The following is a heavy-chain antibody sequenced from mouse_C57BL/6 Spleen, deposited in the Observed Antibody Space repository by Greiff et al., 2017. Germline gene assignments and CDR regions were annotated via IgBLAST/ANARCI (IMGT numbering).Heavy chain of an antibody. CDR3: ARWGITTVVFDY. J-gene: IGHJ2*01. CDR2: INPNNGGT. CDR1: GYTSTDYY. Sequence: VQLQQSGPELVKPGASVKISCKASGYTSTDYYMNWVKQSHGKSLEWIGDINPNNGGTSYNQKFKGKATLTVDKSSSTAYMELRSLTSEDSAVYYCARWGITTVVFDYWGQGTTLTVSS. D-gene: IGHD1-1*01. V-gene: IGHV1-26*01.